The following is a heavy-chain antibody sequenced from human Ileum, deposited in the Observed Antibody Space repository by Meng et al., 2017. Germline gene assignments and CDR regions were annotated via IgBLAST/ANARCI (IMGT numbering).Heavy chain of an antibody. V-gene: IGHV3-11*01. CDR3: ARPQYTYGRDPFEH. CDR2: VTRSGDTT. D-gene: IGHD2-2*02. J-gene: IGHJ4*02. Sequence: VRSLASGGGWVTPGGSLRLSCAAYGFTFSDYYMSWVCQAPGKGLESVSYVTRSGDTTYYADSVKGRFTISRDNAKNSLYLQMNSLTAEDTAVYYCARPQYTYGRDPFEHWGQGALVTVSS. CDR1: GFTFSDYY.